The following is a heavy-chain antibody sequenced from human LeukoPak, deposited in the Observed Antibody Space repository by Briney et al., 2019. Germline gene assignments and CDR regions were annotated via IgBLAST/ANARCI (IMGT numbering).Heavy chain of an antibody. CDR3: ATSTGWPGFDF. Sequence: GGSLRLSCAASGFTVSTKYMTWVRQAPGKGLEWVSVLYSGGNTYYADSVKGRFSISRDNPKNTLYLQMNSLRAEDTAVYYCATSTGWPGFDFWGQGTLVTVSS. CDR1: GFTVSTKY. V-gene: IGHV3-66*01. J-gene: IGHJ4*02. D-gene: IGHD6-19*01. CDR2: LYSGGNT.